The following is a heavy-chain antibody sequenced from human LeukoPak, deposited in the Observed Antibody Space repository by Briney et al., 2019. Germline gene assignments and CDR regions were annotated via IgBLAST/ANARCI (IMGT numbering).Heavy chain of an antibody. D-gene: IGHD5-18*01. CDR1: RFTFSSYA. J-gene: IGHJ4*02. CDR2: IWYDGSNK. Sequence: GGSRRLSCAGPRFTFSSYAMHWVRQAPGKGLEWVALIWYDGSNKYYADSVKGRFSISRDNSKNTLSLQMNSLRVEDTALYYCARGKRGFIYGSDFWGQGTLVTVSS. CDR3: ARGKRGFIYGSDF. V-gene: IGHV3-33*01.